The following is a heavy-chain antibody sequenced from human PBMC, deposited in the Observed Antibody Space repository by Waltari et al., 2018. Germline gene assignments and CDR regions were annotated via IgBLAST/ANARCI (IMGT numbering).Heavy chain of an antibody. CDR2: IRGSCGST. CDR3: AKALRIFDY. CDR1: GFTFSSYA. D-gene: IGHD4-17*01. V-gene: IGHV3-23*01. Sequence: EVQLLESGGGLVQPGGSLRLSCAASGFTFSSYAMSWVRQAPGKGMEWVSAIRGSCGSTCYAASVKGRFTISSDKSKNTLYLQMNSLRAEDTAVYYCAKALRIFDYWGQGTLVTVSS. J-gene: IGHJ4*02.